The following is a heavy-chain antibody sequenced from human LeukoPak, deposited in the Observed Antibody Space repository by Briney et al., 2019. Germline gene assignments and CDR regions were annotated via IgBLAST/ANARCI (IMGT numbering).Heavy chain of an antibody. Sequence: GGSLRLSCAASGFTFSSYGMHWVRQAPGKGLEWVAVIWYDGSNKYYADSVKGRFTISRDNSKNTLYLQMNSLRAEDTAVYYCATDQGFGEPRGYFDYWGQGTLVTVSS. CDR3: ATDQGFGEPRGYFDY. CDR1: GFTFSSYG. J-gene: IGHJ4*02. CDR2: IWYDGSNK. D-gene: IGHD3-10*01. V-gene: IGHV3-33*01.